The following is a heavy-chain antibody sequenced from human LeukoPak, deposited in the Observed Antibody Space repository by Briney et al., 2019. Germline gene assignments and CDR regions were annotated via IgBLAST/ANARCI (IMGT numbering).Heavy chain of an antibody. CDR2: ISSTGTTI. D-gene: IGHD3-3*01. V-gene: IGHV3-48*01. J-gene: IGHJ5*02. Sequence: GGSLRLSCVASGFTFSSYSMNWVRQAPGKGPEWVSFISSTGTTIYYADSVKGRFTISRDNAKNSLYLQMNSLRAEDTAVYYCARTSTIFGVVIYLNWFDPWGQGTRVTVSS. CDR1: GFTFSSYS. CDR3: ARTSTIFGVVIYLNWFDP.